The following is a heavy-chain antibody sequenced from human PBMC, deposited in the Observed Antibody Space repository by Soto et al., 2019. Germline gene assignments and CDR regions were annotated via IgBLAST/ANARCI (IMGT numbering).Heavy chain of an antibody. V-gene: IGHV4-4*07. Sequence: PSETPSLTCTVSGGSISSYYWSWIRQPAGKGLEWIGRIYSSGGTNYNPSLKSRVTMSVDTSKRQLSLRLSSVTAADTAVYYCARGAAAGADYGMDVWGQGTTVTVSS. D-gene: IGHD6-13*01. CDR2: IYSSGGT. J-gene: IGHJ6*02. CDR1: GGSISSYY. CDR3: ARGAAAGADYGMDV.